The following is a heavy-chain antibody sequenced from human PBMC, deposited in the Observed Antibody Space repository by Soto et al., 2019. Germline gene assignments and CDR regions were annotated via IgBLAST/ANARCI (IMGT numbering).Heavy chain of an antibody. V-gene: IGHV1-18*01. CDR1: GYTFISYG. J-gene: IGHJ5*02. CDR2: ISADNGNT. CDR3: ATDCSSTTCYPWNWFDP. D-gene: IGHD2-2*01. Sequence: QVQLVQSGAEVKKPGASVKVSCKASGYTFISYGISWVRQAPGQGLEWMGWISADNGNTIYAQKLQGRVTMTTDTSTSTAYMELRSLRSDDTAVYYCATDCSSTTCYPWNWFDPWGQGTLVTVSS.